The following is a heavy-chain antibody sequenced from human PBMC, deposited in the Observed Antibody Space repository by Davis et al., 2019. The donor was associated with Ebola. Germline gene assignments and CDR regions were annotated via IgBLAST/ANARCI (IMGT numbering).Heavy chain of an antibody. V-gene: IGHV3-7*03. Sequence: GESLKISCAASGFTFSSYWMSWVRQAPGKGLEWVANIKQDGSEKYYVDSVKGRFTISRDNAKNSLYLQMNSLRAEDTAVYYCARDSSASGYPKYYFDYWGQGTLVTVSS. D-gene: IGHD3-22*01. CDR3: ARDSSASGYPKYYFDY. J-gene: IGHJ4*02. CDR1: GFTFSSYW. CDR2: IKQDGSEK.